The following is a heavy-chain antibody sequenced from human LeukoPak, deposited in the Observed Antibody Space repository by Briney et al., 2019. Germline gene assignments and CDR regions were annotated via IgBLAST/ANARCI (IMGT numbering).Heavy chain of an antibody. V-gene: IGHV3-72*01. J-gene: IGHJ4*02. CDR1: GFTFSDHY. D-gene: IGHD2-8*01. CDR3: SKKGYCFNGVCNWVDY. CDR2: TGNKANNYIT. Sequence: GGSLRLSCVASGFTFSDHYMDWVRQAPGKGLEWVGRTGNKANNYITEYAASVKGRFTISRDDSKNSLYLQMNSLKTEDNAVYYCSKKGYCFNGVCNWVDYWGPGTLVTVSS.